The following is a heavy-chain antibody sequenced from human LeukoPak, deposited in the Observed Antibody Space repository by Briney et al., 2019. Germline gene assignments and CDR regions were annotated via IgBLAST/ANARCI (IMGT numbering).Heavy chain of an antibody. J-gene: IGHJ3*02. Sequence: PSETLSLTCAVYGGSFSGYYWSWIRQPPGKELEWIGETNHSGSTNYNPSLKSRVTISVDTSKNQFSLKLSSVTAADTAVYYCARDSSSWYSNKAFDIWGQGTMVTVSS. CDR1: GGSFSGYY. D-gene: IGHD6-13*01. CDR3: ARDSSSWYSNKAFDI. V-gene: IGHV4-34*01. CDR2: TNHSGST.